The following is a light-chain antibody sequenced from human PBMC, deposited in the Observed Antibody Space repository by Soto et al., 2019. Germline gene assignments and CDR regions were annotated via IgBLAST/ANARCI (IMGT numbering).Light chain of an antibody. Sequence: DFTRSPGTLSLSPGERATLSCRASQSVSSSYLAWYQQKPGQAPRLLIYGASSRATGIPDRFSGSGSGTDFTLTISRLEPEDFAVYYCQQYGGSPRTFGQGTKVDIK. V-gene: IGKV3-20*01. CDR1: QSVSSSY. CDR2: GAS. J-gene: IGKJ1*01. CDR3: QQYGGSPRT.